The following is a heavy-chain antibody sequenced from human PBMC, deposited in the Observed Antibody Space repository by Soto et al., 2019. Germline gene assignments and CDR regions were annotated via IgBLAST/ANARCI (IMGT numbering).Heavy chain of an antibody. CDR3: ARDQVATRIFDY. CDR2: IIPIFGTA. CDR1: GGTFSSYA. V-gene: IGHV1-69*13. D-gene: IGHD5-12*01. J-gene: IGHJ4*02. Sequence: SVKVSCKASGGTFSSYAISWVRQAPGQGLEWMGGIIPIFGTANYAQKFQGRVTVTADESTSTAYMELSSLGSEDTAVYYCARDQVATRIFDYWGQGTLVTVSS.